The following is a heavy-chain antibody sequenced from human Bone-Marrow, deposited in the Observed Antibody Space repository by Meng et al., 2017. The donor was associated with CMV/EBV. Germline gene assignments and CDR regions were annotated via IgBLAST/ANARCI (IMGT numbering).Heavy chain of an antibody. Sequence: GESLKISCAASGFTFSSYSMNWVRQAPGKGLEWVSSISSSSYIYYADSVKGRFTISRDNAKNSLYLQMNSLRAEDTAVYYCAREGFFGVVTPAPFDYWGQGTLVTVSS. CDR1: GFTFSSYS. CDR2: ISSSSYI. V-gene: IGHV3-21*01. J-gene: IGHJ4*02. D-gene: IGHD3-3*01. CDR3: AREGFFGVVTPAPFDY.